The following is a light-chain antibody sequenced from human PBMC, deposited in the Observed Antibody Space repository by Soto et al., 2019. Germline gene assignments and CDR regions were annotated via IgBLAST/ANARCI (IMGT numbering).Light chain of an antibody. Sequence: PGEIVTLSCRASQSVSSSYLTWYQQKPGQAPRLLIYGAATRATGIPARFSGSGSGTDFTLTISSLQPEDFAVYYCQQDYNLPLTFGGGTKVDIK. CDR3: QQDYNLPLT. CDR1: QSVSSSY. CDR2: GAA. J-gene: IGKJ4*01. V-gene: IGKV3D-7*01.